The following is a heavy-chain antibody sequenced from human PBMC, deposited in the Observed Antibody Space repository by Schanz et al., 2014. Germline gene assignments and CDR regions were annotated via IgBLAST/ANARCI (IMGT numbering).Heavy chain of an antibody. V-gene: IGHV3-21*01. CDR2: ISGTGGDDT. D-gene: IGHD4-17*01. CDR3: ARKMKLGVYGGKGHDSLDI. Sequence: ERLVESGGGVVQPGRSLRLSCAASGFIFSNYGMHWVRQAPGKGLLWVSSISGTGGDDTYYADSVTGRFTISRDNAKNTLYLQMNTLRAEDTAVYYCARKMKLGVYGGKGHDSLDIWGQGTMVTVSS. J-gene: IGHJ3*02. CDR1: GFIFSNYG.